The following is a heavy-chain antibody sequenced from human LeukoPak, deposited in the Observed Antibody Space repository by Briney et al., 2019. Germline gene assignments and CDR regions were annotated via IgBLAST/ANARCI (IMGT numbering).Heavy chain of an antibody. D-gene: IGHD3-22*01. CDR2: INPNSGGT. CDR1: GYTFTGYY. V-gene: IGHV1-2*02. Sequence: ASVTVSCKASGYTFTGYYMHGVRQAPGQGRAGMGWINPNSGGTNYAQKFQGRVTMTRDTSISTAYLELSRLRSDGTAVYYCARTPRRQWLLLPGAFDIWGQGTMVTVSS. CDR3: ARTPRRQWLLLPGAFDI. J-gene: IGHJ3*02.